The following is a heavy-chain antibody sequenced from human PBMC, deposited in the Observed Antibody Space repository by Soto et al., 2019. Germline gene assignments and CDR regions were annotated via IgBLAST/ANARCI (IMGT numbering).Heavy chain of an antibody. CDR3: ARGGIYYYGSGSYYLLRGWFDP. D-gene: IGHD3-10*01. CDR1: GGSFSGYY. Sequence: SETLSLTCAVYGGSFSGYYWSWIRQPPGKGLEWIGEINHSGSTNYNPSLKSRVTISVDTSKNQFSLKLSSVTAADTAVYYCARGGIYYYGSGSYYLLRGWFDPWGQGTLVTVSS. V-gene: IGHV4-34*01. J-gene: IGHJ5*02. CDR2: INHSGST.